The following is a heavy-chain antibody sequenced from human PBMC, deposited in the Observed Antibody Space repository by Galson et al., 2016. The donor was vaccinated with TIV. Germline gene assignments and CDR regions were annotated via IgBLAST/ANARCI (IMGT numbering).Heavy chain of an antibody. CDR2: ISDGGNT. V-gene: IGHV3-66*02. D-gene: IGHD2-15*01. CDR1: GLSVSINY. CDR3: ARDRVVDATYYYYYYGMDV. J-gene: IGHJ6*02. Sequence: SPRLSCAASGLSVSINYMTWVRQAPGKGLEWVSLISDGGNTYYPDSVKGRFTISRDNSKNTLYLQMNSLGVEDTAVYYCARDRVVDATYYYYYYGMDVWGQGTAVTVSS.